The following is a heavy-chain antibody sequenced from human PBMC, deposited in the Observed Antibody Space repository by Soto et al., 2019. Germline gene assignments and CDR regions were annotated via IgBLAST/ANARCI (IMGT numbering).Heavy chain of an antibody. CDR3: ARQITVRDYYGMDV. D-gene: IGHD4-4*01. CDR2: IDPSDSYT. Sequence: GESLKISCNGSGYSFTSYWISWVRQMPGKGLEWMGRIDPSDSYTNYSPSFQGHVTISADKSISTAYLQWSSLKASDTAMYYCARQITVRDYYGMDVWGQGTTVTVSS. V-gene: IGHV5-10-1*01. CDR1: GYSFTSYW. J-gene: IGHJ6*02.